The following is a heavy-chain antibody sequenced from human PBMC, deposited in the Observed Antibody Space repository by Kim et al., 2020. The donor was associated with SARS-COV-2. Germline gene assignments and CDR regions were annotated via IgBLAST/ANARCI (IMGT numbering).Heavy chain of an antibody. J-gene: IGHJ4*02. CDR1: GFTVSSNY. V-gene: IGHV3-53*01. D-gene: IGHD1-26*01. CDR3: ARVVSGSYYAYFDY. Sequence: GGSLRLSCAASGFTVSSNYMSWVRQAPGKGLEWVSVIYSGGSTYYADSVKGRFSISRDNSKNTLYLQMNSLRAEDTAVYYCARVVSGSYYAYFDYWGQGT. CDR2: IYSGGST.